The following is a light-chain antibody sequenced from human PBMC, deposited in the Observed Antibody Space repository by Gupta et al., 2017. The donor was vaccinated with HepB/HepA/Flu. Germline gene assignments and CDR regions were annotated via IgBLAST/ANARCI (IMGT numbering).Light chain of an antibody. CDR3: QQYYRSPLT. CDR2: WAS. J-gene: IGKJ4*01. Sequence: DIVMTQSPDSLAVSLGERATINCKTSQNLLYSSNNKNYLAWYQQKPGQSPKLLIYWASTRESGVPDRFSGSGSGTDFTLTISSLKAEDVAIYYCQQYYRSPLTFGGGTKVEIK. V-gene: IGKV4-1*01. CDR1: QNLLYSSNNKNY.